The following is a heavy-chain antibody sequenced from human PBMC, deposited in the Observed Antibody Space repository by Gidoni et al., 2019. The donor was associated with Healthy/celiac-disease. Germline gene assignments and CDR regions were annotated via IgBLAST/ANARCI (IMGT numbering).Heavy chain of an antibody. CDR1: GFTFSSYI. CDR2: ISSSSSTI. D-gene: IGHD3-10*01. CDR3: ARDRGRADRPTELSY. J-gene: IGHJ4*02. V-gene: IGHV3-48*02. Sequence: EVQLVESGGGLVQPGGSLRLSCAASGFTFSSYIMNWVRQAPGKGLEWVAYISSSSSTIYYADSVKGRFTISRDNAKNSLYLQMNSLRDEDTAVYYCARDRGRADRPTELSYWGQGTLVTVSP.